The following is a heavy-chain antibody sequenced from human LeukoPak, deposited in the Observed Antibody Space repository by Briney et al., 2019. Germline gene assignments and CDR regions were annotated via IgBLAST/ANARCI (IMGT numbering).Heavy chain of an antibody. V-gene: IGHV4-59*08. J-gene: IGHJ4*02. CDR1: GGSISSYY. Sequence: SETLSLTCTVSGGSISSYYWSWIRQPPGEGLEWIGNVYYSGSTNHNPSLESRVTISVDTSKNYFSLKLNSVTAADTAVYYCARQDTSSYPADYWGQGTLVTVSS. CDR3: ARQDTSSYPADY. D-gene: IGHD1-26*01. CDR2: VYYSGST.